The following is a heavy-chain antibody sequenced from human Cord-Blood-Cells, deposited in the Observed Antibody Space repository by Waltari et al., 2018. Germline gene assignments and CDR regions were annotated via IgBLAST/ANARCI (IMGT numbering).Heavy chain of an antibody. CDR3: ARDPHPNYYDSSGYYFDY. J-gene: IGHJ4*02. CDR2: INHSGST. V-gene: IGHV4-34*01. D-gene: IGHD3-22*01. CDR1: GGSFRGYH. Sequence: QVQLQQWGAGLLKPSETLSLTCAVYGGSFRGYHWRWIRQPPGKGLEWIGEINHSGSTNYNPSLKSRVTISVDTSKNQFSLKLSSVTAADTAVYYCARDPHPNYYDSSGYYFDYWGQGTLVTVSS.